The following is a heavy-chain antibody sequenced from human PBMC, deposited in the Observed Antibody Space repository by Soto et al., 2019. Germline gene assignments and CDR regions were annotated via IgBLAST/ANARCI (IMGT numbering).Heavy chain of an antibody. J-gene: IGHJ4*02. Sequence: QVQLVESGGGVVQPGRSLRLACAASGFTFSSYGMHWVRQAPGKGLEWVAVIWYDGSNKYYADSVKGRFTISRDNSKNTLYLQMNSLRAEDTAVYYCARDRRSELFDYWGQGTLVTVSS. D-gene: IGHD1-26*01. CDR3: ARDRRSELFDY. CDR2: IWYDGSNK. V-gene: IGHV3-33*01. CDR1: GFTFSSYG.